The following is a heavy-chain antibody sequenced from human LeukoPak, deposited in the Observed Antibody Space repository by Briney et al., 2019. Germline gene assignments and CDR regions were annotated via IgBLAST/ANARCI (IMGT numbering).Heavy chain of an antibody. J-gene: IGHJ4*02. CDR1: AFTFSSYR. D-gene: IGHD2/OR15-2a*01. V-gene: IGHV3-21*01. Sequence: GGSLRLSCAAPAFTFSSYRMNWVRQATGKGLEWVTSSSSSSSYIYYADSVKGRFTISRDNAKSSLYLQLNSLRAEDTAVYYCTRISVVSTFRSPKYYFDYWGQGTLVTVSS. CDR2: SSSSSSYI. CDR3: TRISVVSTFRSPKYYFDY.